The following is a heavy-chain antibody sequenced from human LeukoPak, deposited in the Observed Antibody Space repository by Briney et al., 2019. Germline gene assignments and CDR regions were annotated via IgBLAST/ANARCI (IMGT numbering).Heavy chain of an antibody. CDR3: ASRDTATMVDY. V-gene: IGHV4-34*01. CDR1: GGSFSGYY. CDR2: INHSGST. Sequence: SETLSLTCAVYGGSFSGYYWSWIRQPPGKGLEWIGEINHSGSTNYNPSLKSRVIISVDTSKNQFSLKLSSVTAADTAVYYCASRDTATMVDYWGQGTLVTASS. J-gene: IGHJ4*02. D-gene: IGHD5-24*01.